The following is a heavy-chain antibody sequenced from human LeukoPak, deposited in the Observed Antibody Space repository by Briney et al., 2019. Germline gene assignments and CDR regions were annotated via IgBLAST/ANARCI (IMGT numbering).Heavy chain of an antibody. CDR1: GFTFSSYW. Sequence: GGSLELSCAASGFTFSSYWMSWVRQAPGKGLEWVANIKQDGSEKYYVDSVKGRFTISRDNAKNSLHLQMNSLRAEDTAVYYCARVDGSGSYSQYWGQGTLVTVSS. CDR3: ARVDGSGSYSQY. J-gene: IGHJ4*02. CDR2: IKQDGSEK. D-gene: IGHD3-10*01. V-gene: IGHV3-7*01.